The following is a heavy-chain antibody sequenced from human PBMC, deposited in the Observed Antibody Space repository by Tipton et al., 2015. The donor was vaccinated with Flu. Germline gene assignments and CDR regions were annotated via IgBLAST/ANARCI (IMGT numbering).Heavy chain of an antibody. D-gene: IGHD5-18*01. J-gene: IGHJ4*02. CDR2: ISSSSSYI. CDR3: ARGSSFAMVKGYYFDY. CDR1: GFTFSSYS. V-gene: IGHV3-21*01. Sequence: SLRLSCAASGFTFSSYSMNWVRQAPGKGLEWVSSISSSSSYIYYADSVKGRFTISRDNAKNSLYLQMNSLRAEDTAVYYCARGSSFAMVKGYYFDYWGQGTLVTVSS.